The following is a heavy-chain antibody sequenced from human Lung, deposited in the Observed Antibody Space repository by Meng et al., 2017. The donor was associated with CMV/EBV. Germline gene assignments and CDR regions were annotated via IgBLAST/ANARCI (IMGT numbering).Heavy chain of an antibody. CDR2: NYSGGDT. CDR1: GFPVTSNS. CDR3: ARNSLDYDAFDI. V-gene: IGHV3-53*01. Sequence: PCSASGFPVTSNSITLVRQAPGKGLECVSVNYSGGDTKYANSVQGRFTISSDNSKNKLFLQMNYLKPGDTAVYYCARNSLDYDAFDIWGQGTMVTVSS. D-gene: IGHD3-9*01. J-gene: IGHJ3*02.